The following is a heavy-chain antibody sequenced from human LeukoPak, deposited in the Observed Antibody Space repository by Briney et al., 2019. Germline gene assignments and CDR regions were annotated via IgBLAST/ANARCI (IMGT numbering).Heavy chain of an antibody. CDR3: ARDAAYCGGDCYFPNY. V-gene: IGHV1-18*01. CDR2: ISAYNGNT. CDR1: GYTFTSYG. J-gene: IGHJ4*02. Sequence: ASVKVSCKASGYTFTSYGISWVRQAPGQGLEWMGWISAYNGNTNYAQKLQGRVTMTTDTSTSTAYMELRSLRSDDTAVYYCARDAAYCGGDCYFPNYWGQGTLVTVSS. D-gene: IGHD2-21*02.